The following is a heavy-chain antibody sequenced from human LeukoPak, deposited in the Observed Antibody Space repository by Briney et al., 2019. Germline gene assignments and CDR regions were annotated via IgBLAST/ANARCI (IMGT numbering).Heavy chain of an antibody. J-gene: IGHJ4*02. Sequence: GGSLRLSCAASGFTVSSNYMSWARQAPGKGLEWVSVIYSGGSTYYADSVKGRFTISRDNSKNTLYLQMNSLRAEHTAVYYCASAVAGTYWGQGTLVTVSS. D-gene: IGHD6-19*01. CDR3: ASAVAGTY. CDR1: GFTVSSNY. V-gene: IGHV3-53*05. CDR2: IYSGGST.